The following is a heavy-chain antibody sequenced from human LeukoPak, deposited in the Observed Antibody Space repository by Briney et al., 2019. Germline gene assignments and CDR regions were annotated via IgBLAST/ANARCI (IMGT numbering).Heavy chain of an antibody. Sequence: SETLSLTCTVSGGSISSYYWSWIRQPPGKGLEWIGYIYYSGSANYNPSLKSRVTITVDTSKIQFLMKLSSVAAADTAVYYCARMDITFFDYWGQGTLVTVSS. CDR3: ARMDITFFDY. V-gene: IGHV4-59*01. CDR2: IYYSGSA. D-gene: IGHD2-2*03. J-gene: IGHJ4*02. CDR1: GGSISSYY.